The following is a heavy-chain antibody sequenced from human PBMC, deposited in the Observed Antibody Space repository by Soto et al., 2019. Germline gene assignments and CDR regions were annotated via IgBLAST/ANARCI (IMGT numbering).Heavy chain of an antibody. CDR3: AREYCTSTSCPNPPYASDI. Sequence: ASVKVSCKSSRYTVSSYVIDGVLQAPGQGLEWMGWINAGKGHTKYSQKFQDRVIITRDTSASTAYMELSSLTSEDMAVYYCAREYCTSTSCPNPPYASDIWGQGTMVTVSS. CDR2: INAGKGHT. J-gene: IGHJ3*02. D-gene: IGHD2-2*01. V-gene: IGHV1-3*01. CDR1: RYTVSSYV.